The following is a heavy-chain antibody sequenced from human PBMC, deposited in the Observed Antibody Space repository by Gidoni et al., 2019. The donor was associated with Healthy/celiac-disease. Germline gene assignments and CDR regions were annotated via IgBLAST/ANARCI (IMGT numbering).Heavy chain of an antibody. J-gene: IGHJ6*02. V-gene: IGHV1-69*01. CDR1: GGTFSSYA. CDR3: ARDDGGSSPVYYYGMDV. CDR2: IIPIFGTA. D-gene: IGHD1-26*01. Sequence: QVQLVQSGAEVKKPGFSVKASCKASGGTFSSYAISWVRQAPGQGLEWMGGIIPIFGTANYARKFQGRVTITADESTSTAYMELSSLRSEDTAVYCCARDDGGSSPVYYYGMDVWGQGTTVTVSS.